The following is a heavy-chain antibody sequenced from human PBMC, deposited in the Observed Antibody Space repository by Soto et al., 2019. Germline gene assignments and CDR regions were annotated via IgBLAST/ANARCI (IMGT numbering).Heavy chain of an antibody. J-gene: IGHJ4*02. CDR2: IYYSGST. Sequence: SETLSLTCTVSGSSISSGGYYWSWIRQHPEKSKEWIGYIYYSGSTYYNPSLKSRVTISVDTSKNQFSLKLSSVTAADTAVYYCARVRHYYGSGSYLSPPAGFDYWGQGTLVTVSS. D-gene: IGHD3-10*01. V-gene: IGHV4-31*03. CDR1: GSSISSGGYY. CDR3: ARVRHYYGSGSYLSPPAGFDY.